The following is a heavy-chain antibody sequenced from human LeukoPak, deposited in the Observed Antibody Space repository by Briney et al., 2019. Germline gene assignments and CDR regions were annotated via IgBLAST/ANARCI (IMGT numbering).Heavy chain of an antibody. CDR3: AKEFAYSSGWTEYYLDY. CDR2: IRYDGSNK. D-gene: IGHD6-19*01. J-gene: IGHJ4*02. Sequence: GGSLRLSCAASGFTFSSYGMHWVRQAPGKGLEWVAFIRYDGSNKYYADSVKGRFTISRDNSKNTLYLQMNSLRAEDTAVYYCAKEFAYSSGWTEYYLDYWGQGTLVTVSS. CDR1: GFTFSSYG. V-gene: IGHV3-30*02.